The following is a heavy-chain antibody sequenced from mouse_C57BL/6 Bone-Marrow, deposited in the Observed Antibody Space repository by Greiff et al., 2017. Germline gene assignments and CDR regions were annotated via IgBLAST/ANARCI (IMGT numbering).Heavy chain of an antibody. CDR2: IDPSDSYT. V-gene: IGHV1-59*01. CDR3: ARGPFDY. CDR1: GYTFTSYW. J-gene: IGHJ2*01. Sequence: QVQLQQPGAELVRPGTSVKLSCKASGYTFTSYWMHWVKQRPGQGLEWIGVIDPSDSYTNYNQKFKGKATLTVDTSSSTAYMQLSSLTSEDSAVYYCARGPFDYWGQGTTLTVSS.